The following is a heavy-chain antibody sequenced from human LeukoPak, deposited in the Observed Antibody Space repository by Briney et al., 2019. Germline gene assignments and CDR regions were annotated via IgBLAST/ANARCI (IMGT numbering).Heavy chain of an antibody. V-gene: IGHV3-30*18. CDR3: AKFHITGTTPSYFDY. CDR1: GFTFSSYG. Sequence: GGSLRLSCAASGFTFSSYGMHWVRQAPGKGLEWVAVISYDGSNKYYADSVKGRFTISRDNSQNTLYLQMNSLKTEDTAVYYCAKFHITGTTPSYFDYWGQGTLVTVFS. J-gene: IGHJ4*02. D-gene: IGHD1-7*01. CDR2: ISYDGSNK.